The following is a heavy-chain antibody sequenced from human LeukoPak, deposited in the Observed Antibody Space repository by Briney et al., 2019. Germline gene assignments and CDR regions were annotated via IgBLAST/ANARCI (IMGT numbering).Heavy chain of an antibody. CDR3: AREVDTALDY. D-gene: IGHD5-18*01. CDR1: GFTFSTYW. CDR2: MKRDGSEI. J-gene: IGHJ4*02. Sequence: GGSLRLSCSASGFTFSTYWMSWVRQAPGKGLEWVANMKRDGSEIYYVDSVKGRFTISRDNAKNTLYLQMNSLRAEDTAVYYCAREVDTALDYWGQGTLVTVSS. V-gene: IGHV3-7*01.